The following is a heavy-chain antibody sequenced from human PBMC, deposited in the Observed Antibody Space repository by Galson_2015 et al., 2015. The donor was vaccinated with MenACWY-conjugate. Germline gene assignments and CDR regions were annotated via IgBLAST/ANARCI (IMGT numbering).Heavy chain of an antibody. Sequence: SLRLSCAASGFTFTGYEFNWVRQAPGKGLEWLSYISKSGSPIFYADSVKGRFTISRDNTKKSLFLEMNSLRAGDTGAYYCARVGTWIHQYFYYMDVWGKGTTVTVSS. V-gene: IGHV3-48*03. J-gene: IGHJ6*03. CDR1: GFTFTGYE. CDR3: ARVGTWIHQYFYYMDV. CDR2: ISKSGSPI. D-gene: IGHD5-18*01.